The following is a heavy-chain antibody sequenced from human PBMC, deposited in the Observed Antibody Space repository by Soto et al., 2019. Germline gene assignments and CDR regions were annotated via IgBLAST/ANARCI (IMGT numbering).Heavy chain of an antibody. CDR2: IYHSGST. CDR3: ARVFDTVGSFEY. V-gene: IGHV4-30-2*01. J-gene: IGHJ4*02. Sequence: QLQLQESGSGLVKPSETLSLTCAVSGGSISSGGYPWSWIRQPPGKGLEWIGYIYHSGSTYYNPSLKCRVTISVGRSKNQFSLKLSSVTAADTDVYYCARVFDTVGSFEYWGQGTLVTVSS. D-gene: IGHD3-10*02. CDR1: GGSISSGGYP.